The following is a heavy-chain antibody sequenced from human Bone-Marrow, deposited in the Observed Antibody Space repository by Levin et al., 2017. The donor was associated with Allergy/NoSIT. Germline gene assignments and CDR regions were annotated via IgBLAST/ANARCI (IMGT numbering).Heavy chain of an antibody. D-gene: IGHD5-18*01. Sequence: GGSLRLSCAASEFTFSTYSFNWVRQAPGKGLEWVASISTEGTYKFYADSVKGRFTISRDNARNSLYLQMNNLRAEDTAVYYCARVGRGDNFDGSYNFDYWGQGTLVTVSS. CDR2: ISTEGTYK. CDR3: ARVGRGDNFDGSYNFDY. V-gene: IGHV3-21*06. J-gene: IGHJ4*02. CDR1: EFTFSTYS.